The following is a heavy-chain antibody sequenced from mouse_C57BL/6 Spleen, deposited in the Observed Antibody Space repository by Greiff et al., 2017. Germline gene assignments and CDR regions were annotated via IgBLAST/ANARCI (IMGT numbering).Heavy chain of an antibody. CDR2: ISSGSSTI. CDR3: ARRAKAQATFDY. D-gene: IGHD3-2*02. CDR1: GFTFSDYG. Sequence: EVKLMESGGGLVKPGGSLKLSCAASGFTFSDYGMHWVRQAPEQGLEWVAYISSGSSTIYYADTVKGRFTISRDNAKNTLFLQMTSLRSEDTAMYYCARRAKAQATFDYWGQGTTLTVSS. V-gene: IGHV5-17*01. J-gene: IGHJ2*01.